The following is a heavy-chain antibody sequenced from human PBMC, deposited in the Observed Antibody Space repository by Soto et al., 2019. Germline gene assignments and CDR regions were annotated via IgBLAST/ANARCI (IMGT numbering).Heavy chain of an antibody. J-gene: IGHJ6*02. V-gene: IGHV5-51*01. CDR1: GYSFTSYW. Sequence: GESLKISCKGSGYSFTSYWIGWVRQMPGKGLEWMGIIYPGDSDTRYSPSFQGQVTISADKSISTAYLQWSSLKASDTAMYYFAKATSGALQIHHFFGMDVWGQGTTVTVSS. CDR2: IYPGDSDT. D-gene: IGHD4-17*01. CDR3: AKATSGALQIHHFFGMDV.